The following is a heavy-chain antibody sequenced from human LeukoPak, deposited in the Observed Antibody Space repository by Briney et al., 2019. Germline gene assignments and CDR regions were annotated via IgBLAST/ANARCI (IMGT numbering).Heavy chain of an antibody. J-gene: IGHJ2*01. Sequence: GRSLRLSCAASGFTFYDYAMHWVRQAPGKGLEWVSGISWNSGNIGYADSVKGRFTISRDNAKNSLYLQMNSLRAEDTALYYCAKDRTVGASYWYFDLWGRGTLVTVSS. D-gene: IGHD1-26*01. V-gene: IGHV3-9*01. CDR1: GFTFYDYA. CDR2: ISWNSGNI. CDR3: AKDRTVGASYWYFDL.